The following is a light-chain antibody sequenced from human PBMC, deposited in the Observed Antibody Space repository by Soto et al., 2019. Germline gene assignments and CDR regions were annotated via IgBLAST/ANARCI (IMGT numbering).Light chain of an antibody. CDR3: QSYDSSLSGSEV. CDR2: ANN. J-gene: IGLJ2*01. Sequence: QPVLTQPPSVSGAPGQRVTISCTGSSYNIGAGYDVHWYQQLPGTAPKLLIYANNNRPSGVPDRFSGSKSGSSASLAITGLQAEDEADYYCQSYDSSLSGSEVFGGGTKLTFL. CDR1: SYNIGAGYD. V-gene: IGLV1-40*01.